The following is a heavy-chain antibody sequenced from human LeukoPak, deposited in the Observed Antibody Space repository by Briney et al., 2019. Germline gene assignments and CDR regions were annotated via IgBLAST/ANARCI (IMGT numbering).Heavy chain of an antibody. J-gene: IGHJ4*02. Sequence: SVKVSCKASGGTFSSYAISWVRQAPGQGLEWMGGIIPIFGTANYAQKFQGRVTITADESTSTAYMELSSLRSEDTAVYYCARDTLAYCGGDCLQFDYWGQGTLVTVSS. D-gene: IGHD2-21*02. CDR3: ARDTLAYCGGDCLQFDY. V-gene: IGHV1-69*13. CDR2: IIPIFGTA. CDR1: GGTFSSYA.